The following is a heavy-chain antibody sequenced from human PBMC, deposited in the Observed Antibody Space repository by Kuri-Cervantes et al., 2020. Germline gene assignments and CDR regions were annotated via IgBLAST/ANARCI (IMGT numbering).Heavy chain of an antibody. V-gene: IGHV3-11*01. Sequence: GGSLRLSCAASGFTFSDYYMSWIRQAPGKGLEWVSYISSSGSTTYYADSVKGRLTISRDNSKNTLYLQMNSLRAEDTALYYCAKDYDSSGYYYFDYWGQGTLVTVSS. CDR3: AKDYDSSGYYYFDY. J-gene: IGHJ4*02. CDR1: GFTFSDYY. CDR2: ISSSGSTT. D-gene: IGHD3-22*01.